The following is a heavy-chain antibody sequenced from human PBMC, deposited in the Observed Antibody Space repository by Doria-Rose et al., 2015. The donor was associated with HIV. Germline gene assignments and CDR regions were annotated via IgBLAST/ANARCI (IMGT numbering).Heavy chain of an antibody. V-gene: IGHV4-34*01. CDR2: INHSGST. D-gene: IGHD3-10*01. Sequence: QVQLQQWGAGLLKPSETLSLNCAVYGGSFSNYYWTWIRQPPGKGLEWIGEINHSGSTNYNPSLKSRVTISVDTSKNQFSLKLSSVTAADMAVYYCARSSTMVQGVTNWFDPWGQGTLVTVSS. CDR3: ARSSTMVQGVTNWFDP. CDR1: GGSFSNYY. J-gene: IGHJ5*02.